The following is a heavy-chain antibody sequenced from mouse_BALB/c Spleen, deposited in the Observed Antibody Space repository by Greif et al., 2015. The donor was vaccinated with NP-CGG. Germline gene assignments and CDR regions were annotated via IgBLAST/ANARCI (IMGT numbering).Heavy chain of an antibody. CDR3: AREGGNPYAMDY. J-gene: IGHJ4*01. CDR1: GYTFTSYT. Sequence: VQGVESGAELARPGASVKMSCKASGYTFTSYTMHWVKQRPGQGLEWIGYINPSSGYTNYNQKFKDKATLTADKSSSTAYMQLSSLTSEDSAVYYCAREGGNPYAMDYWGQGTSVTVSS. V-gene: IGHV1-4*01. D-gene: IGHD2-1*01. CDR2: INPSSGYT.